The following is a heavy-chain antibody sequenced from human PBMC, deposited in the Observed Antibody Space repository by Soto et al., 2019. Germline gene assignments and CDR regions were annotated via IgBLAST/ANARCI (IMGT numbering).Heavy chain of an antibody. CDR1: GGSISSSSYY. D-gene: IGHD3-9*01. V-gene: IGHV4-39*01. CDR3: ARARKYYDILTGYSYFDY. J-gene: IGHJ4*02. Sequence: SETLSLTCTVSGGSISSSSYYWGWIRQPPGKGLEWIGSIYYSGSTYYNPSLKSRVTISVDTSKNQFSLKLSSVTAADTAVYYCARARKYYDILTGYSYFDYWGQGTLVTVSS. CDR2: IYYSGST.